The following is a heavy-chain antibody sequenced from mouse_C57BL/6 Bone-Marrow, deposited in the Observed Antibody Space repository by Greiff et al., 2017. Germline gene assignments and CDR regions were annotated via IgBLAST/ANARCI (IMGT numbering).Heavy chain of an antibody. Sequence: VQLKESGGGLVQPGESLKLSCESNEYEFPSHDMSWVRKTPEKRLELVAAINSDGGSTYYPDTMERRFIISRDNTKKTLYLQMSSLRSEDTALYYCARPFITTVASPRYFDYWGQGTTLTVSS. D-gene: IGHD1-1*01. CDR2: INSDGGST. CDR1: EYEFPSHD. CDR3: ARPFITTVASPRYFDY. V-gene: IGHV5-2*01. J-gene: IGHJ2*01.